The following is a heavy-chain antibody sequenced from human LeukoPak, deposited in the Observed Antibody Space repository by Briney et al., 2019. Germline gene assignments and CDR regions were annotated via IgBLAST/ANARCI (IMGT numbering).Heavy chain of an antibody. CDR2: IIPILGIA. CDR3: AKDGQFTPIAAASDY. CDR1: GGTFSSYT. D-gene: IGHD6-13*01. Sequence: GASVKVSFKASGGTFSSYTINWVRQAPGQGLEWMGRIIPILGIANYAQKFQGRVTITADKSTSTAYMELSSLRSEDTAVYYCAKDGQFTPIAAASDYWGQGTLVTVSS. J-gene: IGHJ4*02. V-gene: IGHV1-69*04.